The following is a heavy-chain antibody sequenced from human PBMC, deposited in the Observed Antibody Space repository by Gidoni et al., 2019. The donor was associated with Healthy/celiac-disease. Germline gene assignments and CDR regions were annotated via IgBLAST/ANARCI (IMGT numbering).Heavy chain of an antibody. D-gene: IGHD1-1*01. Sequence: QVQLQESGPGLVKPSQTLSRTCTVSGCSISSGGYYWSWIRQHPGKGLEWIGYIYYSGSTYYNPSLKSRVTISVDTSKNQFSLKLSSVTAADTAVYYCARGVPSEHFDYWGQGTLVTVSS. J-gene: IGHJ4*02. CDR1: GCSISSGGYY. CDR3: ARGVPSEHFDY. CDR2: IYYSGST. V-gene: IGHV4-31*03.